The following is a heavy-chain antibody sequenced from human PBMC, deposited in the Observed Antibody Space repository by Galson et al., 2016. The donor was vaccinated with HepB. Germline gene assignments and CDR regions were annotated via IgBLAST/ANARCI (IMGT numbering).Heavy chain of an antibody. Sequence: SLRLSCAASGFTFSSYWMSRVRQAPEKGLEWVANIKEDGSEKYCVDSVKGRITISRDNAKNSLYLQMTSLRADDTSVYYCARGRLWFGEPHYYGMDVWGQGTTVTVSS. CDR2: IKEDGSEK. D-gene: IGHD3-10*01. CDR1: GFTFSSYW. J-gene: IGHJ6*02. V-gene: IGHV3-7*01. CDR3: ARGRLWFGEPHYYGMDV.